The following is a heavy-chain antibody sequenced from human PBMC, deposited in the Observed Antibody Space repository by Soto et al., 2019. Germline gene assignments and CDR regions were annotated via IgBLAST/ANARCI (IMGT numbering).Heavy chain of an antibody. Sequence: GGSLKLSCAASGLTFSSYWMSWVRQAPGKWLEWVANIKQDGSEKYYVDSVKGRFTISRDNAKNSLYLQMNSLRAEDTAVYYCARESQSYDYIWGSYRSTDPFDYWGQGT. V-gene: IGHV3-7*01. J-gene: IGHJ4*02. CDR3: ARESQSYDYIWGSYRSTDPFDY. CDR2: IKQDGSEK. D-gene: IGHD3-16*02. CDR1: GLTFSSYW.